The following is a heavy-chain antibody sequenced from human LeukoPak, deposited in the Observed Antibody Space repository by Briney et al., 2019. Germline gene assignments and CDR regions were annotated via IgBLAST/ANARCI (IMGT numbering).Heavy chain of an antibody. J-gene: IGHJ3*02. CDR1: GFTFSSYG. CDR3: AKSTMIVVVDDAFDI. Sequence: GGSLRLSCVASGFTFSSYGMSWVRQAQGKGLEWVSAISGSGGSTYYADSVKGRFTISRDNSKNTLYLQMNSLRAEDTAVYYCAKSTMIVVVDDAFDIWGQGTMVTVSS. D-gene: IGHD3-22*01. CDR2: ISGSGGST. V-gene: IGHV3-23*01.